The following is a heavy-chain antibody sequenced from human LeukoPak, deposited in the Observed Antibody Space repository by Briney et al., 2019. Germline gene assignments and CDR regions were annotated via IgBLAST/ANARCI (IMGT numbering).Heavy chain of an antibody. J-gene: IGHJ4*02. V-gene: IGHV3-30*18. Sequence: GRSLRLSCAASGFTFSSYGMHWVRQAPGKGLEWVAVISYDGSNKYYADSVKGRFTISRDNSKNTLYLQMNGLRAEDTAVYYCAKAEPDYYGSGSYWSFDYWGQGTLVTVSS. D-gene: IGHD3-10*01. CDR1: GFTFSSYG. CDR3: AKAEPDYYGSGSYWSFDY. CDR2: ISYDGSNK.